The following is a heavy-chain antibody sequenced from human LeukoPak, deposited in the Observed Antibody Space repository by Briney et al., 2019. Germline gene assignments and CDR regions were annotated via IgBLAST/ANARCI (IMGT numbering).Heavy chain of an antibody. Sequence: GGSLRLSCAASGFTFNNYPMTWVRQPPGKGLEWVSGISDSGDVTYYTDSVKGRFAVSRDNSKNTLYLQMSSLRAEDTAVYYCAKRSKLSCSSXXXPLDYWGQGTLVTVSS. J-gene: IGHJ4*02. CDR1: GFTFNNYP. CDR2: ISDSGDVT. D-gene: IGHD2-2*01. CDR3: AKRSKLSCSSXXXPLDY. V-gene: IGHV3-23*01.